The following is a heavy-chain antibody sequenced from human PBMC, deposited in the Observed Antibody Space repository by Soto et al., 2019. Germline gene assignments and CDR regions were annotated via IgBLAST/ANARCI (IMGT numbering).Heavy chain of an antibody. Sequence: GGSLRLCCGASGCTFRSYWMHGCRQAPGKGLVWVSHINGDGRTTSYADSVKGRFTISRDNAKNTVYLQMNSLRDEDTAVYYCARGGGYSYGYIGYWGQGTLVTVSS. D-gene: IGHD5-18*01. CDR2: INGDGRTT. V-gene: IGHV3-74*01. CDR1: GCTFRSYW. CDR3: ARGGGYSYGYIGY. J-gene: IGHJ4*02.